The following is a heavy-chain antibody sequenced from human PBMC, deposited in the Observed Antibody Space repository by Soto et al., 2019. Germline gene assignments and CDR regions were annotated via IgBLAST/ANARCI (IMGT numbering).Heavy chain of an antibody. CDR2: IKSKTDGGTT. V-gene: IGHV3-15*07. Sequence: EVQLVESGGGLVKPGGSLRLSCAASGFTFSNAWMNWVRQAPGKGLEWVGRIKSKTDGGTTDYAAPVKGRFTISRDDSKNTLYLQMNSLKTEDTAVYYCTTTRRVYVWGNPEGYWFDPWGQGTLVTVSS. CDR1: GFTFSNAW. D-gene: IGHD3-16*01. J-gene: IGHJ5*02. CDR3: TTTRRVYVWGNPEGYWFDP.